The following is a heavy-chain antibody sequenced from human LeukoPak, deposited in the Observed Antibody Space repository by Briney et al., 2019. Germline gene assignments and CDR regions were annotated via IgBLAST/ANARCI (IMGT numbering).Heavy chain of an antibody. J-gene: IGHJ6*03. CDR2: ISAYNGNT. CDR3: ARVPRKRGYSGYDSPGYYYYMDV. V-gene: IGHV1-18*01. D-gene: IGHD5-12*01. CDR1: GYTFTSYG. Sequence: ASVKVSCKASGYTFTSYGISWVRQAPGQGLEWMGWISAYNGNTNYAQKLQGRVTMTTDTSTSTAYMELRSLRSDDTAVYYCARVPRKRGYSGYDSPGYYYYMDVWGKGTTVTVSS.